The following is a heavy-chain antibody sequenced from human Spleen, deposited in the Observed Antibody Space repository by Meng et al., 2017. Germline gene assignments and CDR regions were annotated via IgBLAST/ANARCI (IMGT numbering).Heavy chain of an antibody. D-gene: IGHD6-19*01. J-gene: IGHJ5*02. CDR1: GGSISTSGYY. V-gene: IGHV4-39*01. CDR2: IGHSGFT. Sequence: QPQLQESGPGLVRPSEALSLPCSVSGGSISTSGYYWGWIRQPPGKGLEWIGSIGHSGFTYYTPSLKSRVTVSIDTPRNQFSLWLTSVTAADTAVYYCVRSSAWVRTGFDPWGQGTLVTVSS. CDR3: VRSSAWVRTGFDP.